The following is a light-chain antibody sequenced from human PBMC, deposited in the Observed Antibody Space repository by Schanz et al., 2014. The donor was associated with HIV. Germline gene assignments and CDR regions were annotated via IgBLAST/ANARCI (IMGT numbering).Light chain of an antibody. CDR3: QQYGSFALT. J-gene: IGKJ4*01. CDR1: QSVSSN. V-gene: IGKV3-15*01. Sequence: EIVLTQSPATLSVSPGERATLSCRASQSVSSNLAWYQQKPGQAPRLLIYSASTRVTGIPARFSGSGSGTEFTLTISRLEPEDFAVYYCQQYGSFALTFGGGTKVEIK. CDR2: SAS.